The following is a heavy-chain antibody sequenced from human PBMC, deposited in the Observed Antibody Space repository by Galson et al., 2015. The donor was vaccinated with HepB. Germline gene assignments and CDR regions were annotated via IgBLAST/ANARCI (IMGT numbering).Heavy chain of an antibody. CDR1: GFTFSSYA. CDR3: AKGSDYDFWSGYHRINYYYYGMDV. D-gene: IGHD3-3*01. Sequence: SLRLSCAASGFTFSSYAMSWVRQAPGKGLEWVSAISGSGGSTYYADSVKGRFTISRDNSKNTLYLQMNSLRAEDTAVYYCAKGSDYDFWSGYHRINYYYYGMDVWGQGTTVTVSS. V-gene: IGHV3-23*01. J-gene: IGHJ6*02. CDR2: ISGSGGST.